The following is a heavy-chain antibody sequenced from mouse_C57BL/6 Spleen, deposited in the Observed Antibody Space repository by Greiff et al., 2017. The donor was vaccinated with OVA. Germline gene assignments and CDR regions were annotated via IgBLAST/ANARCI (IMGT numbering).Heavy chain of an antibody. Sequence: QVQLKQPGAELVMPGASVKLSCKASGYTFTSYWMHWVKQRPGQGLEWIGEIDPSDSYTNYNQKFKGKSTLTVDKSSSTAYMQLSSLTSEDSAVYYCAREGTTVVATRYFDVWGTGTTVTVSS. D-gene: IGHD1-1*01. V-gene: IGHV1-69*01. CDR3: AREGTTVVATRYFDV. CDR2: IDPSDSYT. CDR1: GYTFTSYW. J-gene: IGHJ1*03.